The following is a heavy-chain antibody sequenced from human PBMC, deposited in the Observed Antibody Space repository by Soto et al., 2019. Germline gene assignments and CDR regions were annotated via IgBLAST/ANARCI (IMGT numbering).Heavy chain of an antibody. J-gene: IGHJ6*02. Sequence: SVKVSCKASGGTFSSYAISWVRQAPGQGLEWMGGIIPIFGTANYAQKFQGRVTITADESTSTAYMELSSLRSEDTAVYYCAREIPRRELRRRDTTSYGMDVWGQGTTVTVSS. CDR2: IIPIFGTA. CDR3: AREIPRRELRRRDTTSYGMDV. V-gene: IGHV1-69*13. D-gene: IGHD1-26*01. CDR1: GGTFSSYA.